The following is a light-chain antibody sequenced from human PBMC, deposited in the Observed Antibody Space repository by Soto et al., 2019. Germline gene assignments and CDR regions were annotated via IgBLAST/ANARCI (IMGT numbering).Light chain of an antibody. CDR1: SSDVGGYNY. J-gene: IGLJ3*02. CDR3: NSYSRSSTWV. Sequence: QSVLTQPASVSGSPGQSITISCTGTSSDVGGYNYVSWYQHHPGKAPKLMIYEVSNRPSGVSNRFSGSKSGNTASLTISGLQAVDEADYYCNSYSRSSTWVFGGGTKLTVL. V-gene: IGLV2-14*01. CDR2: EVS.